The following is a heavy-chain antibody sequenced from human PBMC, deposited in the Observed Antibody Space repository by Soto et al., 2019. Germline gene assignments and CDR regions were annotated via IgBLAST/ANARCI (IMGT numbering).Heavy chain of an antibody. CDR1: GFTFSSYG. V-gene: IGHV3-33*01. J-gene: IGHJ6*03. Sequence: PGGSLRLSCSASGFTFSSYGMHWVRQAPGKGLEWVGIVWYDGSKEYYAESVRGRITISRDNSKNTLYLQVHSLRVEDTAVYYCARDRGDYYYMDVWGEGTTVTVSS. CDR2: VWYDGSKE. D-gene: IGHD3-10*01. CDR3: ARDRGDYYYMDV.